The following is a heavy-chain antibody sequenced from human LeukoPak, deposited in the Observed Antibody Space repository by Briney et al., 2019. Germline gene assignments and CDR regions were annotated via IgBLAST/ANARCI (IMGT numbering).Heavy chain of an antibody. Sequence: GESLQISCQGSRYSFTSYWIGWVRQMPGKGLEWMGIIYPGDSDTRYSPFFQGQVTISADKSISTAYLQWNSLKASDTAMYYCARFVGACSGGSCYSDYWGQGTLVTVSS. CDR2: IYPGDSDT. D-gene: IGHD2-15*01. V-gene: IGHV5-51*01. CDR3: ARFVGACSGGSCYSDY. J-gene: IGHJ4*02. CDR1: RYSFTSYW.